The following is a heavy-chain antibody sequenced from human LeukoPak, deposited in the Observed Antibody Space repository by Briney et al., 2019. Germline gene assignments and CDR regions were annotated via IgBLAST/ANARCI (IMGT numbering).Heavy chain of an antibody. Sequence: PGGSLRLSCAASGFTFSTYWMSWVRQAPGKGLEWVANIKQDGSEKYYVDSVKGRFTISRDNAKNSVYLQMNSLRAEDTAVYYCAKGYYDFWSGYWNGGYFDYWGQGTLVTVSS. D-gene: IGHD3-3*01. CDR3: AKGYYDFWSGYWNGGYFDY. CDR1: GFTFSTYW. J-gene: IGHJ4*02. CDR2: IKQDGSEK. V-gene: IGHV3-7*03.